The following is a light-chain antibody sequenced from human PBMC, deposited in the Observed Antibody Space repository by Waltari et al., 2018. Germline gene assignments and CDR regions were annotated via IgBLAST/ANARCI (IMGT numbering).Light chain of an antibody. CDR3: QQYSTWPPWT. J-gene: IGKJ1*01. Sequence: DIVTTQSPATLSVSPGERATLSCRTSQSVNCNLAWYQQKPGQAPRLLVFGASTRATGSPARFTGSGSGTEFTLTISSLQSEDFAIYYCQQYSTWPPWTFGQGTKVDIK. V-gene: IGKV3-15*01. CDR1: QSVNCN. CDR2: GAS.